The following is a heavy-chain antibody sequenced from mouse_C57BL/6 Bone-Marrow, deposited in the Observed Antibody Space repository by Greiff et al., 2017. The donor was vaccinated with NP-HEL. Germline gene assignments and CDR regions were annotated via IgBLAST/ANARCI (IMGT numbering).Heavy chain of an antibody. Sequence: EVMLVESGGGLVKPGGSLKLSCAASGFTFSDYGMHWVRQAPEKGLEWVAYISSGSSTIYYADTVKGRFTISRDNAKNTLFLQMTSLRSEDTAMYYCARRYGGLYYYAMDYWGQGTAVTVSS. V-gene: IGHV5-17*01. CDR2: ISSGSSTI. CDR1: GFTFSDYG. CDR3: ARRYGGLYYYAMDY. J-gene: IGHJ4*01. D-gene: IGHD1-1*02.